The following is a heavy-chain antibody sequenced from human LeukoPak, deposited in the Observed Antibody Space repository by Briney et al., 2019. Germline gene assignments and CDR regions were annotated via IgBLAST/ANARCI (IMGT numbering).Heavy chain of an antibody. CDR3: ARGVVSIAARPPYFDY. Sequence: GGSLRLSCAASGFTFNSYSMNWVRQAPGKGLEWVSSISSGSSYIYYVDPVKGRFTISRDNAKNSLYLQMNSLRAEDTAVYYCARGVVSIAARPPYFDYWGQGTLVTVSS. D-gene: IGHD6-6*01. CDR1: GFTFNSYS. CDR2: ISSGSSYI. J-gene: IGHJ4*02. V-gene: IGHV3-21*01.